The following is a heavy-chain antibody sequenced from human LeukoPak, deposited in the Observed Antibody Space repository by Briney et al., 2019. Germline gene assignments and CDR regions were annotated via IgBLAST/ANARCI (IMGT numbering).Heavy chain of an antibody. V-gene: IGHV4-39*01. CDR1: GGSISSSSYY. Sequence: SETLSLTCTVSGGSISSSSYYWGWIRQPPGKGLEWIVSIYYSGSTYYNPSLKSRVTISVDTSKNQFSLKLSSVTAADTAVYYCARHQGYDYVWGSTRTEFDYWGQGTLVTVSS. CDR3: ARHQGYDYVWGSTRTEFDY. J-gene: IGHJ4*02. D-gene: IGHD3-16*01. CDR2: IYYSGST.